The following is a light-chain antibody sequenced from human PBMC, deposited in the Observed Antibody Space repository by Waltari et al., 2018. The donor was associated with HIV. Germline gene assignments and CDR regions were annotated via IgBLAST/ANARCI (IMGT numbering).Light chain of an antibody. CDR3: LLYMASGRV. CDR1: SGPVSRAFY. Sequence: QTVVTQEPSFSVSPGGTITLTCGLRSGPVSRAFYPSWYQQTTGQPPRTLIYNTDTRSSGVPDRFSGSIVGNKAALTITGAQSEDESDYYCLLYMASGRVFGGGTRLTVL. V-gene: IGLV8-61*01. J-gene: IGLJ3*02. CDR2: NTD.